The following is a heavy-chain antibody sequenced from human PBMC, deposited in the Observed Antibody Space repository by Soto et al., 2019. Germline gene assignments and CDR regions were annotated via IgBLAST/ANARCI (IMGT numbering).Heavy chain of an antibody. V-gene: IGHV3-13*01. Sequence: EVQLVESGGGLVQPGGSLRLSCVASGFTFSSYDMHWVRQGTGKGLEWVSAIGTGGDTYYPGSVKGRFTISRENAKNSLYLQMNSLRAGDTAVYYCVRGGYVPGWFDPWGQGTLVTVSS. J-gene: IGHJ5*02. CDR3: VRGGYVPGWFDP. CDR1: GFTFSSYD. D-gene: IGHD2-15*01. CDR2: IGTGGDT.